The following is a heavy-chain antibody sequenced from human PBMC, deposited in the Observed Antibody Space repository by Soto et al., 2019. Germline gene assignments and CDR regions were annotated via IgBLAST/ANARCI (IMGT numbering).Heavy chain of an antibody. CDR2: ISGSGSYT. J-gene: IGHJ4*02. Sequence: EVQLLESGGGLVQPGGSLRLSCAASGFTFSNYVMSWVRQAPGKGLEWVSTISGSGSYTYYADSVKGRFSISRDNSKNTLYLQMTSLRAEDTAVYYCAKDQGMGSGTYYACYFDSWGQGTLVTVSS. CDR3: AKDQGMGSGTYYACYFDS. D-gene: IGHD3-10*01. V-gene: IGHV3-23*01. CDR1: GFTFSNYV.